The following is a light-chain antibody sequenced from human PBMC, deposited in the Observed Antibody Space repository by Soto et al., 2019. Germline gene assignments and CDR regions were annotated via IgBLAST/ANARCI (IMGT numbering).Light chain of an antibody. V-gene: IGLV2-11*01. CDR3: CSYAGSYTWV. Sequence: QSVLTQPRSVSGSPGQSVTISCTGTSSDVGGYNYVSWYQQHPGKAPKLMIYDVSKRPSGVPDRFSGSNSGNTASLTISGLQAEDEADYYCCSYAGSYTWVFGGGTKLTVL. J-gene: IGLJ3*02. CDR1: SSDVGGYNY. CDR2: DVS.